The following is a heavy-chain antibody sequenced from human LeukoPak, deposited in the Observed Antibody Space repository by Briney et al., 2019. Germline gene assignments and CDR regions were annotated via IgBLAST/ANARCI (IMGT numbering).Heavy chain of an antibody. V-gene: IGHV5-51*01. D-gene: IGHD2/OR15-2a*01. Sequence: MHGESLKISCRGSGYNFNTFWIGWVRQVPGKGLEWMGIIYPGDSDIRYNPSFQGQVTISADKSFSTAYLQWNSLKASDTAIYYCARGINDEYFQYWGQGTLVTVSS. CDR1: GYNFNTFW. J-gene: IGHJ1*01. CDR3: ARGINDEYFQY. CDR2: IYPGDSDI.